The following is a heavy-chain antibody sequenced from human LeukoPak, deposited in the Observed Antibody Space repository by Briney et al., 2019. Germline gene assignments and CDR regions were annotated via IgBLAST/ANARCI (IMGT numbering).Heavy chain of an antibody. CDR2: ISGSGGST. V-gene: IGHV3-23*01. J-gene: IGHJ4*02. CDR3: AKDNGDLYFALDY. D-gene: IGHD4-17*01. CDR1: GFTFSNSW. Sequence: GGSLRLSCGASGFTFSNSWMSWVRQGPGKGLEWVSAISGSGGSTYYAGSVKGRFTISRDNSKNTLYLQMNSLRAEDTAVYYCAKDNGDLYFALDYWGQGTLVTVSS.